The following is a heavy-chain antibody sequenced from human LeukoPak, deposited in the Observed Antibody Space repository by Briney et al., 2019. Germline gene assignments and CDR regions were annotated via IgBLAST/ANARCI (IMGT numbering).Heavy chain of an antibody. V-gene: IGHV1-8*02. CDR3: ATRTKMTTVTTGAFDI. CDR2: MNPNSGNT. J-gene: IGHJ3*02. Sequence: ASVKVSCKASGYTFTSFDINWVRQATGQGLEWMGWMNPNSGNTGYAQKFQGRVTMTRNTSISTAYMELSSLRSGDTAVYYCATRTKMTTVTTGAFDIWGQGTMVTVSS. D-gene: IGHD4-17*01. CDR1: GYTFTSFD.